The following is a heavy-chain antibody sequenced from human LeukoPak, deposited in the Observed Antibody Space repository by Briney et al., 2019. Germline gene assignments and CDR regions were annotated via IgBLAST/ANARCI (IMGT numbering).Heavy chain of an antibody. V-gene: IGHV3-23*01. CDR1: GFTFSSDA. CDR2: ISGSGGST. Sequence: PGGSLRLSCAASGFTFSSDAMSWVRQAPGKGLEWVSAISGSGGSTYYADSVKGRFTISRDNSKNTLYLQMNSLRAEDTAVYYCARGVNYYDSSGYYYSYFDYWGQGTLVTVSS. CDR3: ARGVNYYDSSGYYYSYFDY. J-gene: IGHJ4*02. D-gene: IGHD3-22*01.